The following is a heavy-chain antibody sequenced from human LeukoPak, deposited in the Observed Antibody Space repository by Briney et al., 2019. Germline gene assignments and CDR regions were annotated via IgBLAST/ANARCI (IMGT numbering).Heavy chain of an antibody. CDR3: ARVFGYYYGSGSYYNPSWFDP. CDR2: IYYSGST. D-gene: IGHD3-10*01. Sequence: SETLSLTCTVSGGSISSYYWSWIRQPPGKGLEWIGDIYYSGSTNYNPSLKSRVTISVDTSKNQFSLKLSSVTAADTAVYYCARVFGYYYGSGSYYNPSWFDPWGQGTLVTVSS. CDR1: GGSISSYY. V-gene: IGHV4-59*01. J-gene: IGHJ5*02.